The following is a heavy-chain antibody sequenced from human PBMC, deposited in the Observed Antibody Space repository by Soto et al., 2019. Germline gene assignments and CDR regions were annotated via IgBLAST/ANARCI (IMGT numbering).Heavy chain of an antibody. V-gene: IGHV1-69*01. D-gene: IGHD2-2*03. J-gene: IGHJ6*02. CDR3: ARIDMVIVVGPAAYGMDV. Sequence: QVQLVQSGAEVKKPGSSVKVSCKASGGTFSSYAISWVRQAPGQGLEWMGGIIPIFGTANYAQKFQGRVTITADESISTAYMELSKLRSEDTAVYYCARIDMVIVVGPAAYGMDVWGQGTTVT. CDR1: GGTFSSYA. CDR2: IIPIFGTA.